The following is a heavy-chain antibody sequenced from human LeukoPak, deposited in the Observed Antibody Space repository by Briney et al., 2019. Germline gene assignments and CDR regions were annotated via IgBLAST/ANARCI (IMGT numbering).Heavy chain of an antibody. D-gene: IGHD1-14*01. CDR1: GFTFGGYG. Sequence: GGSLRLSCAGSGFTFGGYGMHWFRQTPGKGLEWVAVIAYDGSRAFYADSVKGRFTISRDNSKNTMSVQMDDLRAEDTAVYYCTRYNNDHFDCWGQGTLVTVSS. V-gene: IGHV3-33*01. J-gene: IGHJ4*02. CDR3: TRYNNDHFDC. CDR2: IAYDGSRA.